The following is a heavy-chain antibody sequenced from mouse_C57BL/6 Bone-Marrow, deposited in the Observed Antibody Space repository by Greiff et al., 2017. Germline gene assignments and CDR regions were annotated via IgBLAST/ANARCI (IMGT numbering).Heavy chain of an antibody. J-gene: IGHJ2*01. CDR1: GYTFPSYW. Sequence: VKLQQPGAELVKPGASVKMSCKASGYTFPSYWITWVKQRPGQGLEWIGDIYPGSGSTNYNEKFKSKATLTVDKSSSTAYMPLSSLTSEDSAVYYCARGGLQREYYCYYCGQGTTLTVSS. D-gene: IGHD1-1*01. CDR2: IYPGSGST. CDR3: ARGGLQREYYCYY. V-gene: IGHV1-55*01.